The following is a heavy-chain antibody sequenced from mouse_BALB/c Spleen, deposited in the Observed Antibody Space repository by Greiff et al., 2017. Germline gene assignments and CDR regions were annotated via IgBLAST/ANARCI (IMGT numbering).Heavy chain of an antibody. J-gene: IGHJ3*01. CDR1: GFTFSSYA. Sequence: EVHLVESGGGLVKPGGSLKLSCAASGFTFSSYAMSWVRQSPEKRLEWVAEISSGGSYTYYPDTVTGRFTISRDNAKNTLYLEMSSLRSEDTAMYYCARDYYVSSYRLAYWGQGTLVTVSA. D-gene: IGHD1-1*01. CDR2: ISSGGSYT. V-gene: IGHV5-9-4*01. CDR3: ARDYYVSSYRLAY.